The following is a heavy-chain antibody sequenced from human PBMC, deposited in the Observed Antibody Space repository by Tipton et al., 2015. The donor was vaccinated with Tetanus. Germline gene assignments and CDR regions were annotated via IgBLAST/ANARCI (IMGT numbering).Heavy chain of an antibody. CDR2: IGTAGDT. CDR3: ARGDILTGCLDY. CDR1: GFTFSSYD. Sequence: SLRLSCAASGFTFSSYDMHWVRQATGKGLEWVSAIGTAGDTYYPGSVKGRFTISRENAKNSLYLQMNSLRAGDTAVYYCARGDILTGCLDYWGQGTLVTVSS. J-gene: IGHJ4*02. D-gene: IGHD3-9*01. V-gene: IGHV3-13*01.